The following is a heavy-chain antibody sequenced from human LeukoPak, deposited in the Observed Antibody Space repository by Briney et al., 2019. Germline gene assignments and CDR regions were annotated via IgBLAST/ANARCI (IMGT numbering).Heavy chain of an antibody. V-gene: IGHV3-21*01. CDR3: ARVLLGATTINYYYYYMDV. Sequence: GGSLRLSCAASGFTFSSCTINWVRQAPGKGLEWVSSITSSSSYINYADSAKGRFTISRDNAKNSLYLQMNSLRAEDTAVYYCARVLLGATTINYYYYYMDVWGKGTTVTVSS. CDR2: ITSSSSYI. D-gene: IGHD1-26*01. CDR1: GFTFSSCT. J-gene: IGHJ6*03.